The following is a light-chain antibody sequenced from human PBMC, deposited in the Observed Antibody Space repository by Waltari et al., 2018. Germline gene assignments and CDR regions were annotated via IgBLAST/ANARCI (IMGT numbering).Light chain of an antibody. CDR2: SSS. J-gene: IGKJ3*01. Sequence: DIHMTQSPSSLSAAVGDRVTITCRTSQSINIYLNWYQQRPGEAPRLLIYSSSNLNSGVPSRFSGSGSGTDFTLTISSLQPEDFTTYYCQQSYTTPTFGPGTKVDI. CDR1: QSINIY. V-gene: IGKV1-39*01. CDR3: QQSYTTPT.